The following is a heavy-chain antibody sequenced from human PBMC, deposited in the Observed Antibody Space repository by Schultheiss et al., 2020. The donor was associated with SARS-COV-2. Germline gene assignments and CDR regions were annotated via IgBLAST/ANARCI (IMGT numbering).Heavy chain of an antibody. CDR3: ARERVPAASAPCFDY. CDR1: GFTFSSYG. J-gene: IGHJ4*02. V-gene: IGHV3-33*01. CDR2: IGTGGDT. Sequence: GGSLRLSCAASGFTFSSYGMHWVRQAPGKGLEWVAVIGTGGDTYYADSVMGRFTISRDNAKNSLYLQMNSLRAEDTALYYCARERVPAASAPCFDYWGQGTLVTVSS. D-gene: IGHD2-2*01.